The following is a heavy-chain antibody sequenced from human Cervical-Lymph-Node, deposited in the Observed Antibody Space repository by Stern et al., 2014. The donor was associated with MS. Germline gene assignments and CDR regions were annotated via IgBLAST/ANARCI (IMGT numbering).Heavy chain of an antibody. D-gene: IGHD2-21*02. Sequence: VQLVQSGAEVKKPGASMKVSCKASGYTFTNYYIHWVRQAPGQGLEWMGRINPNSGGTKYAQKFQGRVTLTRDTSVSTAYMEVSRLMSDDTAVYYCARRVTGNNFDSWGQGTLVTVSS. V-gene: IGHV1-2*06. CDR1: GYTFTNYY. CDR2: INPNSGGT. CDR3: ARRVTGNNFDS. J-gene: IGHJ4*02.